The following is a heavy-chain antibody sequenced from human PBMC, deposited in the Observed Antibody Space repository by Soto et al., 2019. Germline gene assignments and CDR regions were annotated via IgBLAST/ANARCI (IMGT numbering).Heavy chain of an antibody. CDR2: ISAYSGKR. V-gene: IGHV1-18*01. CDR3: AREPPMSTGY. Sequence: QVQLVQSGPEVKKPGASVKVSCKASGYTFTSYGISWVRQAPGQGLEWLGWISAYSGKRNYTQKLQGRVTLTTDTSTSTAYMELRSLRSDDTAVYCCAREPPMSTGYWGQGTQVTVSS. CDR1: GYTFTSYG. J-gene: IGHJ4*02. D-gene: IGHD4-17*01.